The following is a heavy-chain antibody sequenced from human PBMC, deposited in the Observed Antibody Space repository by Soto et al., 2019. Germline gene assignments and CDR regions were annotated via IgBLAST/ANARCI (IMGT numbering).Heavy chain of an antibody. J-gene: IGHJ5*02. V-gene: IGHV3-30*18. CDR3: AKTAPGGPCSAICSPAS. CDR1: GFTFSAYA. D-gene: IGHD2-15*01. CDR2: ISYDSTNK. Sequence: QVHLVESGGGVVQPGQSLRLSCAASGFTFSAYAMHWFRQAPGKGLEWVAIISYDSTNKFYGDSVKGRFTISRDNSKNPLSLQMNSLTPEVTPVYYCAKTAPGGPCSAICSPASCGQGTLVTVSS.